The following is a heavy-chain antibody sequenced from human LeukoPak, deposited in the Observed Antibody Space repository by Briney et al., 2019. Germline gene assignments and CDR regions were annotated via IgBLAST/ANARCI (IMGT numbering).Heavy chain of an antibody. J-gene: IGHJ5*02. CDR3: ARDLGYGSGSCYIKYNWFDP. CDR2: IYYSGST. Sequence: SETLSLTCTVSGGSISSSSYYWGWIRQPPGKGLEWIGSIYYSGSTYYNPSLKSRVTISVDTSKNQFSLKLSSVTAADTAVYYCARDLGYGSGSCYIKYNWFDPWGQGTLVTVSS. V-gene: IGHV4-39*07. D-gene: IGHD3-10*01. CDR1: GGSISSSSYY.